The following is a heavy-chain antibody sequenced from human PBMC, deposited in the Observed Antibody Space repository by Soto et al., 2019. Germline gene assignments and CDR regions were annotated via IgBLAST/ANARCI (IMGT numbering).Heavy chain of an antibody. J-gene: IGHJ4*02. Sequence: PGESLKIYCKGSGYSFTNYWIGWVRQMPGKGLEWMGIIYPGDSDTRYSPSFQGQVTISADKSITTAYLQWSSLKASDTAMYYCDRLANIFAFGYRRQGTLVTVS. CDR2: IYPGDSDT. D-gene: IGHD2-21*01. CDR1: GYSFTNYW. V-gene: IGHV5-51*01. CDR3: DRLANIFAFGY.